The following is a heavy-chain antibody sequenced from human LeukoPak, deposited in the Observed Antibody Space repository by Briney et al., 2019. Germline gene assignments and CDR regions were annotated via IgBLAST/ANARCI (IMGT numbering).Heavy chain of an antibody. J-gene: IGHJ4*02. V-gene: IGHV3-15*01. CDR2: IKSKTDGGTT. D-gene: IGHD3-3*01. CDR3: TTADYDFWSGYYYFNN. CDR1: GFTFSNAW. Sequence: PGGSLRLSCAASGFTFSNAWMSWVRQAPGNGLEWVGRIKSKTDGGTTDYAAPVKGRFTISRDDSKNTLYLQMNSLKTEDTAVYYCTTADYDFWSGYYYFNNWGQGTLVTVSS.